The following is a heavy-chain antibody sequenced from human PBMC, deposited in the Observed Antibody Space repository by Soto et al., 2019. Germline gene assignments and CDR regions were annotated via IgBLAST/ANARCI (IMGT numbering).Heavy chain of an antibody. CDR2: ISGSGGST. CDR3: AKGMSDCSGGSCYESGFDY. V-gene: IGHV3-23*01. D-gene: IGHD2-15*01. J-gene: IGHJ4*02. CDR1: GFTFSSYA. Sequence: GVLSLSWAASGFTFSSYAMSWVRQAPGKGLEWVSAISGSGGSTYYADSVKGRFTISRDNSKNTLYLQMNSLRAEDTAVYYCAKGMSDCSGGSCYESGFDYWGQGTLVTVSS.